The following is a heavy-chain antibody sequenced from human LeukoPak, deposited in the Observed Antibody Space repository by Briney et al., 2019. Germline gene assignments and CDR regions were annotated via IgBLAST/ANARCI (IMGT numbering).Heavy chain of an antibody. Sequence: GGSLRLSCAASGFTFSSYSMNWVRQAPGKGLEWVSSISSSSSYIYYADSVKGRFTISRDNAKNSLYLQMNSLRAEDTAVYYCARDRRGSGSYFLDYWGQGTLVTVSS. CDR3: ARDRRGSGSYFLDY. J-gene: IGHJ4*02. CDR1: GFTFSSYS. D-gene: IGHD1-26*01. V-gene: IGHV3-21*01. CDR2: ISSSSSYI.